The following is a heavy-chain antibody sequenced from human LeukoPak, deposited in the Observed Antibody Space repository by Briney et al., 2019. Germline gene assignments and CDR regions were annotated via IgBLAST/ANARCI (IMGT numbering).Heavy chain of an antibody. V-gene: IGHV4-39*01. Sequence: SETLSLTCTVSGDSISSYYWGWIRQPPGKGLEWIGSISYSGNSYYNPSLKSRVTISVDTSKNQFSLKVNSVTAADTAVYYCARHHPTVTPYYMDVWGKGTTVTISS. CDR2: ISYSGNS. D-gene: IGHD4-17*01. CDR1: GDSISSYY. CDR3: ARHHPTVTPYYMDV. J-gene: IGHJ6*03.